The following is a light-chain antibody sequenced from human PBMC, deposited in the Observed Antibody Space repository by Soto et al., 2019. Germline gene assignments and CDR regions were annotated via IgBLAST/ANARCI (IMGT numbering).Light chain of an antibody. V-gene: IGKV1-27*01. CDR2: AAS. CDR1: RGIRKY. J-gene: IGKJ4*01. CDR3: QKYDSAPFT. Sequence: DIQMAQSPSSLSASVGDRVTITCRASRGIRKYLAWYQQKPGKVPKLLIYAASNLESGVPSRFSGSGSGTDFTLTISSLQPEDVANYYCQKYDSAPFTFGGGTKVDIK.